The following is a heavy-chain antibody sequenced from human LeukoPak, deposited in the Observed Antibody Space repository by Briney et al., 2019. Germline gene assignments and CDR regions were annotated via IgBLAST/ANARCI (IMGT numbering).Heavy chain of an antibody. Sequence: GGSLRLSCAASGFTFSDYYMSWIRQAPGKGLEWVAVISYDGSNKYYADSVKGRFTISRDNSKNTLYLQMNSLRAEDTAVYYCAKDLSSSWYSAHDYWGQGTLVTVSS. V-gene: IGHV3-30*18. CDR1: GFTFSDYY. D-gene: IGHD6-13*01. CDR3: AKDLSSSWYSAHDY. CDR2: ISYDGSNK. J-gene: IGHJ4*02.